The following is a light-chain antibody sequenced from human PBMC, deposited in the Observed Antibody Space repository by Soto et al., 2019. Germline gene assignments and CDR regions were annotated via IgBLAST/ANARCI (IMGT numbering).Light chain of an antibody. CDR3: ATWDASLKGVL. Sequence: QPVLTQPPSASGTPGQRVTISCSGSSSNVETNTVNCYQQLPGTAPKLLIYNDNQRPSGVPDRFSGSKSGTSASLAISGLQSEDEADYYCATWDASLKGVLFGGGTQLTVL. V-gene: IGLV1-44*01. J-gene: IGLJ7*01. CDR1: SSNVETNT. CDR2: NDN.